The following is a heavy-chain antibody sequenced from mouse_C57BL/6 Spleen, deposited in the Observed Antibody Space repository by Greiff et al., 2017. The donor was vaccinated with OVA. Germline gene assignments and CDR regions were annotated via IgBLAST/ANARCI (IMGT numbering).Heavy chain of an antibody. CDR3: ARPYFDV. J-gene: IGHJ1*03. CDR1: GFTFSDYG. V-gene: IGHV5-17*01. CDR2: ISSGSSTI. Sequence: EVQLVESGGGFVKPGGSLKLSCAASGFTFSDYGLHWVRQAPEKGLVWVAYISSGSSTIYYADTVKGRFTISRDNAKNTLFLQMTSMRSEDTAMYYCARPYFDVWGTGTTVTVA.